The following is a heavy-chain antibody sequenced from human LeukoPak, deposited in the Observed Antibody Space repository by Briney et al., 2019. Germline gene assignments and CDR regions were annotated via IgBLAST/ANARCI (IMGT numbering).Heavy chain of an antibody. CDR1: GGSFSGYY. CDR2: INHSGST. J-gene: IGHJ3*02. D-gene: IGHD5-18*01. V-gene: IGHV4-34*01. Sequence: KASETLSLTCAVYGGSFSGYYWSWIRQPPGKGLEWIGEINHSGSTNYNPSLKSRVTISVDTSKNQFSLKLSSVTAADTAAYYCARASYSYGAFDIWGQGTMVTVSS. CDR3: ARASYSYGAFDI.